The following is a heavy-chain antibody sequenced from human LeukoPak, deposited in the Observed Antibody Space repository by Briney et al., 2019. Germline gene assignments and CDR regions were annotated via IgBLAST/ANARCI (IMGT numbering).Heavy chain of an antibody. CDR3: ARGFYDGSGYLDY. CDR2: VKQDGSET. D-gene: IGHD3-22*01. V-gene: IGHV3-7*01. CDR1: GFTFSNYW. Sequence: QSGGSLRLSCVGSGFTFSNYWMSWVRQAPGKGLEWVANVKQDGSETYYVDSVKGRVTISRDNAKKSLYLQMNSLRAEDTAVYYCARGFYDGSGYLDYWGQGTLVTVSS. J-gene: IGHJ4*02.